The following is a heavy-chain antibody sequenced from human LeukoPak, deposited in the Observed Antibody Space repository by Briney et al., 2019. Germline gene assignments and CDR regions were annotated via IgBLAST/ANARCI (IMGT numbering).Heavy chain of an antibody. D-gene: IGHD5-12*01. CDR1: GFTFSSYS. V-gene: IGHV3-21*01. CDR2: ISSSSSYI. Sequence: GGSLRLSCAASGFTFSSYSMNWVRQAPGKGLEWVSSISSSSSYIYYADSVKGRFTISRDNAKNSLYPQMNSLRAEDTAVYYCARDSASGYDRLFDYWGQGTLVTVSS. CDR3: ARDSASGYDRLFDY. J-gene: IGHJ4*02.